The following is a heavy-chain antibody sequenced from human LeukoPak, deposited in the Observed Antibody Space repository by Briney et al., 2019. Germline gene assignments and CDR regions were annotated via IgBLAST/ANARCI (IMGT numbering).Heavy chain of an antibody. Sequence: ASVKVSFKTSGYTFINYHVHWVRQAPGQGLEWMGWNNANSGGTNYAQKFQGRVTMTRDTSISTAYMDLSSLRSDETAVYYCAREGHCDGGACLDYWGQGTLVIDSS. CDR3: AREGHCDGGACLDY. V-gene: IGHV1-2*02. J-gene: IGHJ4*02. CDR1: GYTFINYH. D-gene: IGHD2-8*02. CDR2: NNANSGGT.